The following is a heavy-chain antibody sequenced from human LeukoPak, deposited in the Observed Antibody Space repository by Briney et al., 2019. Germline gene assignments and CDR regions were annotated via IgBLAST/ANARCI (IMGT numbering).Heavy chain of an antibody. CDR3: ARIRNDFWSGFYYYYYYYMDV. Sequence: ASVKVSCKASGYTFTSYDINWVRQATGQGLEWMGWMNPNSGNTGYAQRFQGRVTMTRNTSISTAYMELSSLTSEDTAVYYCARIRNDFWSGFYYYYYYYMDVWGKGTTVTVSS. CDR1: GYTFTSYD. J-gene: IGHJ6*03. V-gene: IGHV1-8*01. CDR2: MNPNSGNT. D-gene: IGHD3-3*01.